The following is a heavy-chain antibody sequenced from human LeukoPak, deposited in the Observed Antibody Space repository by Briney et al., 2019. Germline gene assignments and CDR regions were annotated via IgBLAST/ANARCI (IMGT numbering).Heavy chain of an antibody. Sequence: PGGSLRLSCAASGFTFSSYGMHWVRQAPGKGLEWVAVISYDGSNKYYADSVKGRFTISRDNSKNTLYLQMNSLRAEDTAVYYCAKWTGSSGYYFDYWGQGTLVTVSS. CDR2: ISYDGSNK. D-gene: IGHD3-22*01. J-gene: IGHJ4*02. CDR1: GFTFSSYG. CDR3: AKWTGSSGYYFDY. V-gene: IGHV3-30*18.